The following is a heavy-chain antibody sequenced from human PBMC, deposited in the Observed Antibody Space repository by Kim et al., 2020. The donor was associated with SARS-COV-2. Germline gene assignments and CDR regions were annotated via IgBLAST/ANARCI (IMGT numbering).Heavy chain of an antibody. D-gene: IGHD5-12*01. V-gene: IGHV4-39*01. Sequence: SETLSLTCTVSGGSISSSSYYWGWIRQPPGKGLEWIGSIYYSGSTYYNPSLKSRVTISVDTSKNQFSLKLSSVTAADTAVYYCARHPLVVATISFDYWGQGTRDTVSS. CDR1: GGSISSSSYY. CDR3: ARHPLVVATISFDY. J-gene: IGHJ4*02. CDR2: IYYSGST.